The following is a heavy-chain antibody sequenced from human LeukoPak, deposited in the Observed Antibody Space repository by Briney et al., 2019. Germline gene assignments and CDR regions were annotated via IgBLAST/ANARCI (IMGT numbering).Heavy chain of an antibody. Sequence: GGSLRLSCAASGFTFSSYSMNWVRQAPGKGLEWVSYISSSSSTIYYADSVKGRFTISRDNAKNSLYLQMNSLRAEDTAVYYCASSSSSLPVDVWGKGTTVTVSS. D-gene: IGHD6-13*01. CDR2: ISSSSSTI. V-gene: IGHV3-48*01. J-gene: IGHJ6*04. CDR1: GFTFSSYS. CDR3: ASSSSSLPVDV.